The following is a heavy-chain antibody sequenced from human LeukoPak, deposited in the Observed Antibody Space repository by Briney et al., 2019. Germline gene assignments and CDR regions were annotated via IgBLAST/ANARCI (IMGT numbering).Heavy chain of an antibody. CDR1: GGSFSGYY. CDR2: INHSGST. J-gene: IGHJ6*02. V-gene: IGHV4-34*01. Sequence: SETLSLTCAVYGGSFSGYYWSWIRQPPGKGLEWIGEINHSGSTNYNPSLKSRVTISVDTSKNQFSLKPSSVTAADTAVYYCARGRGSLYGMDVWGQGTTVTVSS. D-gene: IGHD3-10*01. CDR3: ARGRGSLYGMDV.